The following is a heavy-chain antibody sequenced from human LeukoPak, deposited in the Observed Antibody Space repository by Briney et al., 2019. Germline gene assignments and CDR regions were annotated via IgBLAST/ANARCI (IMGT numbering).Heavy chain of an antibody. J-gene: IGHJ1*01. Sequence: SGGSLRLSCAASGFTFSSYAMHWVRQAPGKGLEWMGRIIPILGIANYAQKFQGRVTITADKSTSTAYMELSSLRSEDTAVYYCARGGPWDPESVAGMEYFQHWGQGTLVTVSS. V-gene: IGHV1-69*04. CDR3: ARGGPWDPESVAGMEYFQH. CDR2: IIPILGIA. D-gene: IGHD6-19*01. CDR1: GFTFSSYA.